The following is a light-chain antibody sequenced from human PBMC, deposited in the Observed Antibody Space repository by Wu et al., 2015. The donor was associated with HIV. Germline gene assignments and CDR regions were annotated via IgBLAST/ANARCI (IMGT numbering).Light chain of an antibody. V-gene: IGKV1-13*02. CDR3: QQLNSFPLT. J-gene: IGKJ5*01. CDR2: DAS. CDR1: QDIFTY. Sequence: GDRVNITCRASQDIFTYLAWYQQTPGKAPRVLIYDASTLQSGVSSRFSGSGSGADFTLTISGLQREDFAVYFCQQLNSFPLTFGQGSRLEI.